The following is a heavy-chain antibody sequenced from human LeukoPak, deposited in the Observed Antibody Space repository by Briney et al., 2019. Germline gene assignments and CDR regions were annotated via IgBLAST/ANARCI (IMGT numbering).Heavy chain of an antibody. J-gene: IGHJ4*02. CDR2: IYHSGST. CDR3: VRTSRIFYGSGNYYDYFDF. D-gene: IGHD3-10*01. CDR1: GGSMSRRKW. Sequence: SETLSLTCAVSGGSMSRRKWWNVVRQPPGKGLEWIGEIYHSGSTNYNPSLKSRVTISVGKSKNQFSLKLSSVTAADTAVYYCVRTSRIFYGSGNYYDYFDFGYQGNLVTVSS. V-gene: IGHV4-4*02.